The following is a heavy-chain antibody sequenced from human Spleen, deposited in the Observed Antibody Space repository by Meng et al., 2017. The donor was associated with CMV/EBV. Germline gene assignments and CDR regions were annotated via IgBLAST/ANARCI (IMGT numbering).Heavy chain of an antibody. CDR1: GGTFSTYT. J-gene: IGHJ4*02. Sequence: SVKVSCKASGGTFSTYTITWVRQAPGQGLEWMGRIIPIIGIANYAQKFQGRVTITADKSTSTAYMGLSSLRSEDTAVYYCASKDGYNEDFDYWGQGTLVTVSS. V-gene: IGHV1-69*02. D-gene: IGHD5-24*01. CDR2: IIPIIGIA. CDR3: ASKDGYNEDFDY.